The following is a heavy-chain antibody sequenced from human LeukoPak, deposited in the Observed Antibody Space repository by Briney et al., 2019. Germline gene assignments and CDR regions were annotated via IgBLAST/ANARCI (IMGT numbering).Heavy chain of an antibody. CDR3: AREDDSSGYMGHFDY. V-gene: IGHV4-59*12. D-gene: IGHD3-22*01. CDR2: IYYSGST. CDR1: GGSISSYY. J-gene: IGHJ4*02. Sequence: SETLSLTCTVSGGSISSYYWSWIRQPPGKGLEWIGYIYYSGSTNYNPSLKSRVTISVDTSKNQFSLQLNSVTPEDTAVYYCAREDDSSGYMGHFDYWGQGTLVTVSS.